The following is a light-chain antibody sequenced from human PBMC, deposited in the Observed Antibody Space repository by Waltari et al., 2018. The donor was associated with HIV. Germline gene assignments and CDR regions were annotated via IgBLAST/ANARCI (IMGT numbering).Light chain of an antibody. J-gene: IGLJ1*01. V-gene: IGLV1-40*01. CDR3: QSYDSSLSRYV. CDR2: DKN. CDR1: SPNIGAGYD. Sequence: QSVLTQPPAVSGAPGQRVVISCTGTSPNIGAGYDVHWYQQLPGTAPKLLINDKNDRPSGVPDRFAAFKSGPSAALAITGLQAEDEADYYCQSYDSSLSRYVFGTGTLVTVL.